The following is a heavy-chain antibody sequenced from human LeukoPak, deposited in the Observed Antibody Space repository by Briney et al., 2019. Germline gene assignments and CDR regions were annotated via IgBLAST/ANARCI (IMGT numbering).Heavy chain of an antibody. CDR2: ISDSGGRT. J-gene: IGHJ4*02. Sequence: GGSLRLSCAVSGITLSNYGMSWVRQAPGKGLEWVAGISDSGGRTNYADSVKGRFTISRDNPKNTLYLQMNSLRAEDTAVYFCSKRGVVIRVILVGFHKEAYYFDSWGQGALVTVSS. CDR1: GITLSNYG. D-gene: IGHD3-22*01. CDR3: SKRGVVIRVILVGFHKEAYYFDS. V-gene: IGHV3-23*01.